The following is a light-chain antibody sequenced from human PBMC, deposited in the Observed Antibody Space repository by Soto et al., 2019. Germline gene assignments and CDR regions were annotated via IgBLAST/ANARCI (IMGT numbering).Light chain of an antibody. J-gene: IGKJ1*01. CDR3: QQSYSTPRT. Sequence: IQLTQSPSSLSASVGDRVTITCRASQGVSIYLAWYQQKLGKAPKVLIYGASTLQAGVPSRFSGSGSGPDFTLTISSLQPEDFATYYCQQSYSTPRTFGQGTKVDIK. V-gene: IGKV1-39*01. CDR1: QGVSIY. CDR2: GAS.